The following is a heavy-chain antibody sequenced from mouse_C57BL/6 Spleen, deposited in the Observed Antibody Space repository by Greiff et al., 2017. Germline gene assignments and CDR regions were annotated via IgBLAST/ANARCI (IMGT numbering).Heavy chain of an antibody. D-gene: IGHD2-3*01. V-gene: IGHV1-69*01. CDR2: IDPSDSYT. CDR3: SRGGGYSRDFDY. Sequence: QVQLKQPGAELVMPGASVKLSCKASGYTFTSYWMHWVKQRPGQGLEWIGEIDPSDSYTNYNQKFKGKSTLTVDKSSSTAYMQLSSLTSEDSAVYSCSRGGGYSRDFDYWGQGTTLTVSS. CDR1: GYTFTSYW. J-gene: IGHJ2*01.